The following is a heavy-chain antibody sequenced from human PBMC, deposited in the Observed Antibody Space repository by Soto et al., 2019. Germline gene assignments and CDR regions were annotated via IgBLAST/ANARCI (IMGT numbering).Heavy chain of an antibody. D-gene: IGHD3-3*01. CDR2: INAGNGNT. CDR1: GYTFTSYA. V-gene: IGHV1-3*01. CDR3: ARDNEYDFWSGYNWFDP. J-gene: IGHJ5*02. Sequence: ASVKVSCKASGYTFTSYAMHWVRQAPGQRLEWMGWINAGNGNTKYSQKFQGRVTITRDTSASTAYMELSSLRSEDTAVYYSARDNEYDFWSGYNWFDPWGQGTLVTVSS.